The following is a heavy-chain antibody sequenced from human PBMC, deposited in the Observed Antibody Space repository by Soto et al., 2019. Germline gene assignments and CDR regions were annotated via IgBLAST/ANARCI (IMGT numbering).Heavy chain of an antibody. CDR2: IYYSGNT. V-gene: IGHV4-31*02. J-gene: IGHJ3*02. CDR3: AQALVFTGGDGFDI. CDR1: GGSITTGGRY. D-gene: IGHD1-1*01. Sequence: QVRLQEWGPGLVKPSQTLSLKCSVSGGSITTGGRYWSWIRQLPGKGLEWIGDIYYSGNTSYNVSLKSRVTISVEAAKNQFSLKLSPVTAADTAVYYCAQALVFTGGDGFDIWGQGRLVTVSS.